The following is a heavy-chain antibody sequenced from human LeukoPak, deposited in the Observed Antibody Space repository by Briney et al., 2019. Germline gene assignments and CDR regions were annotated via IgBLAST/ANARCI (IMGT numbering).Heavy chain of an antibody. J-gene: IGHJ4*02. Sequence: SETLSLTCTVSGGSISSSSYYWGWIRQPPGKGLEWIGSIYYSATTYYNPSLKSRVSISVDTSKNQFSLKLSSVSAADTAVYYCARAPHPYCSGGNCIYFDYWGQGTLVTVSS. V-gene: IGHV4-39*01. CDR2: IYYSATT. CDR3: ARAPHPYCSGGNCIYFDY. CDR1: GGSISSSSYY. D-gene: IGHD2-15*01.